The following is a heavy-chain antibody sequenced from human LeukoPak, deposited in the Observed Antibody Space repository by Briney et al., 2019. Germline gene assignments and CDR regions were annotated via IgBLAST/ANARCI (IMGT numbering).Heavy chain of an antibody. J-gene: IGHJ4*02. CDR1: GFNFSSYS. Sequence: KAGGSLRLSCAASGFNFSSYSINWVRQAPGKGLEWVSSISSSSSYIYYADSVRGRFTISRDNAKTSLYLQMNSLRAEDTAVYYCARGHYDVLTDSLNQFAYWGQGTLVTVSS. V-gene: IGHV3-21*01. D-gene: IGHD3-9*01. CDR3: ARGHYDVLTDSLNQFAY. CDR2: ISSSSSYI.